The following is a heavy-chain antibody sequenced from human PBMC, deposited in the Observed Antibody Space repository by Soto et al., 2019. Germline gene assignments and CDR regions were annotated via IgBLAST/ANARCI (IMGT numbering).Heavy chain of an antibody. J-gene: IGHJ4*02. CDR3: AGDYYYDSSGLHPFDY. CDR2: IIPIFGTA. Sequence: GASVKVSCKASGGTFSSYAISWVRQAPGQGLEWMGGIIPIFGTANYAQKFQGRVTITADESTSTAYMELSSLRSEDTAVYYCAGDYYYDSSGLHPFDYWGQGTLVTVSS. V-gene: IGHV1-69*13. D-gene: IGHD3-22*01. CDR1: GGTFSSYA.